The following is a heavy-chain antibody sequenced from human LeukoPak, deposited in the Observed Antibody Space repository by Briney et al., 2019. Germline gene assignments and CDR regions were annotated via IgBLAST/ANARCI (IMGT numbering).Heavy chain of an antibody. V-gene: IGHV4-59*12. CDR2: IDYRGST. CDR3: ARSPGDIVVVPAAFDY. Sequence: SETLSLTCTVSGGSISTYYWSWIRQPPGKGLEWIAYIDYRGSTTYNPSLRSRVTISVDTSRNQFSLKLSSVTAADTAVYYCARSPGDIVVVPAAFDYWGQGTLVTVSS. D-gene: IGHD2-2*01. J-gene: IGHJ4*02. CDR1: GGSISTYY.